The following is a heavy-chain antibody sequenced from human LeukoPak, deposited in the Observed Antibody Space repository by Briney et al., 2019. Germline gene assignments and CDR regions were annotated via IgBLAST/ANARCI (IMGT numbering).Heavy chain of an antibody. CDR3: ARDGPPAYGTNWFDP. J-gene: IGHJ5*02. Sequence: GFLRLSCAASGFTFSSYAMHWVRQAPGKGLEWVAVISYDGSNKYYADSVKGRFTISRDNSKNTLYLQMNSLRAEDTAVYYCARDGPPAYGTNWFDPWGQGTLVTVSS. CDR2: ISYDGSNK. D-gene: IGHD4-17*01. V-gene: IGHV3-30-3*01. CDR1: GFTFSSYA.